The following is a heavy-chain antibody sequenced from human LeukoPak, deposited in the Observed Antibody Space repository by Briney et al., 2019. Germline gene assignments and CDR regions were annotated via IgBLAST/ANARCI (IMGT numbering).Heavy chain of an antibody. D-gene: IGHD6-13*01. CDR2: ISYDGSNK. J-gene: IGHJ5*02. CDR1: GFTFRSYA. Sequence: GGSLRLSCAASGFTFRSYAMHWVRQAPGKGLEWVAVISYDGSNKYYADSVKGRFTFSRDNSKNTMYLQMNSLRPEDTAVYYCASVGKRQQLLGNRFDPWGQGTLVTVSP. V-gene: IGHV3-30-3*01. CDR3: ASVGKRQQLLGNRFDP.